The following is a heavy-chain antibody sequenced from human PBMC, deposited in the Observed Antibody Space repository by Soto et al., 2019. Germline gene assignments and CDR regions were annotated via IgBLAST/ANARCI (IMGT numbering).Heavy chain of an antibody. CDR3: ARGYQALSGVYYGMDV. Sequence: LRLSCSASGFTFSDYYMSWIRQAPGKGLEWVSHISSSSTYTNYADSVKGRFTISRDNAKNSLYLQMNSLRAEDTAVYYCARGYQALSGVYYGMDVWGQGTTVTVSS. D-gene: IGHD2-2*01. V-gene: IGHV3-11*06. J-gene: IGHJ6*02. CDR1: GFTFSDYY. CDR2: ISSSSTYT.